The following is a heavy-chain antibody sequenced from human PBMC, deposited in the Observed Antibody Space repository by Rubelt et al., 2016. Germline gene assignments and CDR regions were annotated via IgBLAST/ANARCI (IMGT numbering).Heavy chain of an antibody. CDR1: GYTFTSYA. Sequence: QVQLVQSGSELKKPGASVKVSCKASGYTFTSYAMNWVRQAPGQGLEWMGWINTNTENPTYAQGVTGLVVFSLDTSVSTAYLRIGGLKAEDTAVDYCARGVRWFGENYWGQGTLVTVSS. D-gene: IGHD3-10*01. CDR3: ARGVRWFGENY. CDR2: INTNTENP. J-gene: IGHJ4*02. V-gene: IGHV7-4-1*01.